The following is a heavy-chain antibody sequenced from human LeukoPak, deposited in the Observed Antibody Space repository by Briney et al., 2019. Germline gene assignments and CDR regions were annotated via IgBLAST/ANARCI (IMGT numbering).Heavy chain of an antibody. V-gene: IGHV3-15*01. CDR2: IKSKTDGGTT. CDR3: TTDRHYGSGSYYSYSRGPDYYYYYGMDV. Sequence: GGSLRLSCAASGFTFSNAWMSWVRQAPGKGLEWVGRIKSKTDGGTTDYAAPVKGRFTISRDDSKNTLYLQMNSLKTEDTAVYYCTTDRHYGSGSYYSYSRGPDYYYYYGMDVWGQGTTVTVSS. CDR1: GFTFSNAW. J-gene: IGHJ6*02. D-gene: IGHD3-10*01.